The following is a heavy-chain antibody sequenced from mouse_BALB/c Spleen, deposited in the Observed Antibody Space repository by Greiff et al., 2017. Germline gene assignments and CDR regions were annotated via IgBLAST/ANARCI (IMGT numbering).Heavy chain of an antibody. CDR3: ARSGDYAAMDY. Sequence: EVQLQQSGAELVKPGASVKLSCTASGFNIKDTYMHWVKQRPEQGLEWIGRIDPANGNTKYDPKFQGKATITADTSSNTAYLQLSSLTSEDTAVYYCARSGDYAAMDYWGQGTSVTVSS. J-gene: IGHJ4*01. CDR1: GFNIKDTY. CDR2: IDPANGNT. D-gene: IGHD2-13*01. V-gene: IGHV14-3*02.